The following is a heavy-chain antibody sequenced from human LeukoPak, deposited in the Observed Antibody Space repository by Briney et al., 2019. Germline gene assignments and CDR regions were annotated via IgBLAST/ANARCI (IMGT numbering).Heavy chain of an antibody. V-gene: IGHV1-18*01. CDR3: ARVGVVVVAALTHDY. D-gene: IGHD2-15*01. Sequence: ASVKVSCKASGYTFTSYGISWVRQAPGQGLEWMGWISAYNGNTNYAQKLQGRVTMTTDTSTSTAYMELRSPRSDDTAVYYCARVGVVVVAALTHDYWGQGTLVTVSS. CDR2: ISAYNGNT. CDR1: GYTFTSYG. J-gene: IGHJ4*02.